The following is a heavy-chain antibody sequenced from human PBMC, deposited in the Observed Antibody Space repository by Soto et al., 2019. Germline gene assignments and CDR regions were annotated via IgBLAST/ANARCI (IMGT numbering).Heavy chain of an antibody. CDR1: GGSISSSSYY. J-gene: IGHJ3*02. CDR2: FFFCGTT. Sequence: PSATLSLTCTVSGGSISSSSYYWGWIRQPPGKGLVGIVFFFFCGTTYFNPSFKSRVPISLYTSKNQFSLKLSSVTAADTAVYFCATYYDYVWGSCRWGGAFDIWGQGTMVTV. D-gene: IGHD3-16*02. V-gene: IGHV4-39*01. CDR3: ATYYDYVWGSCRWGGAFDI.